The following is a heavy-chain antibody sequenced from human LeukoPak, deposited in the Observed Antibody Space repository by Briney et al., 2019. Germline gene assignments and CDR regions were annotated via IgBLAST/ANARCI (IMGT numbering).Heavy chain of an antibody. CDR1: GGSISSSSYY. Sequence: SETLSLTCTVSGGSISSSSYYWGWIRQPPGKGLEWIGYIYYRGSTNSNPSLKSRVTISENTSKNQFCLKLSSVTAADTAVYYCTRERSTYYFWSSYYKLYKTSYYYSFMDVWGKGTPVTVSS. J-gene: IGHJ6*03. V-gene: IGHV4-61*05. CDR3: TRERSTYYFWSSYYKLYKTSYYYSFMDV. D-gene: IGHD3-3*01. CDR2: IYYRGST.